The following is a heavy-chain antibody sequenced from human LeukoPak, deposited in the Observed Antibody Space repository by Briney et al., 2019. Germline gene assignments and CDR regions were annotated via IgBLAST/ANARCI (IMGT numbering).Heavy chain of an antibody. V-gene: IGHV3-30*03. CDR1: GFTFSRYG. D-gene: IGHD3-22*01. J-gene: IGHJ4*02. Sequence: GGSLRLSCAASGFTFSRYGMHWVRQAPGKGLEWVAVISYNGNNKYYADSVKGRFTISRDNSKNTLYLQMNSLRVEDTAVYYCAREGRRYDSSGYYDYWGQGTLVTVSS. CDR2: ISYNGNNK. CDR3: AREGRRYDSSGYYDY.